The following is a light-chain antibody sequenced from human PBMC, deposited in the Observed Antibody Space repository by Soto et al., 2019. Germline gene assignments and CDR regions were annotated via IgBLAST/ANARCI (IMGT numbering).Light chain of an antibody. CDR2: GAS. CDR3: QQYNNWPPWT. CDR1: QSVSSN. J-gene: IGKJ1*01. Sequence: EIVMTQSPATLSVSPGERATLSCRPSQSVSSNLAWYQQKPGQAPRLLIDGASTRATGIPARFSGSGSGTEFTLTISSLQSEDFAVYYCQQYNNWPPWTFGQGTKVEIK. V-gene: IGKV3-15*01.